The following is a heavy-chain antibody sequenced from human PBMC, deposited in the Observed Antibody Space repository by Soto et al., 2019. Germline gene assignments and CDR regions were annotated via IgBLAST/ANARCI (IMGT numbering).Heavy chain of an antibody. CDR1: GFTFSGSA. V-gene: IGHV3-73*01. Sequence: GGSLRLSCAASGFTFSGSAMHWVRQASGKGLEWVGRIRSKANSYATAYAASVKGRFTISRDDSKKTAYLQMNSLKTEDTAVYYCTRTYYDFWSGNDMGFFDYWGQGTLVTVSS. D-gene: IGHD3-3*01. CDR2: IRSKANSYAT. J-gene: IGHJ4*02. CDR3: TRTYYDFWSGNDMGFFDY.